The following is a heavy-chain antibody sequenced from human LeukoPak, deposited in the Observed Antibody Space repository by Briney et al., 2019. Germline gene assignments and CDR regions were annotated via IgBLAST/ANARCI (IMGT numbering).Heavy chain of an antibody. V-gene: IGHV3-23*01. J-gene: IGHJ4*02. D-gene: IGHD6-19*01. CDR1: GYTFTSYY. CDR2: ISGSGGST. CDR3: AKTPLAVAPGDFFDY. Sequence: SCKASGYTFTSYYMHWVRQAPGKGLEWVSAISGSGGSTYYADSVKGRFTISRDNSKNTLYLQMNSLRADDTAVYYCAKTPLAVAPGDFFDYWGQGTLVTVSS.